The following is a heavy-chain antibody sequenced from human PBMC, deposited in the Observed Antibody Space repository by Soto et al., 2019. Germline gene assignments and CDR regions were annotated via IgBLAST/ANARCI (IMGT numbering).Heavy chain of an antibody. CDR3: AKEGLIVVPDAFDI. CDR2: ISYDGSNK. J-gene: IGHJ3*02. D-gene: IGHD3-22*01. V-gene: IGHV3-30-3*01. CDR1: GFTFSSYA. Sequence: QVQLVESGGGVVQPGRSLRLSCAASGFTFSSYAMHWVRQAPGKGLEWVAVISYDGSNKYYADSVKGRFTISRDNSKNTLYLQMNSLRAEDTAVYYCAKEGLIVVPDAFDIWGQGTMVTVSS.